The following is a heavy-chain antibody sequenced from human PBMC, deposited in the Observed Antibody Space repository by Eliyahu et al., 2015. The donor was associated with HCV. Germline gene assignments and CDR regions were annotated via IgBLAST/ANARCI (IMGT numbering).Heavy chain of an antibody. J-gene: IGHJ6*02. Sequence: QVQLVQSGAEVKKPGSSVKVSCKASGSTXXIFAISWVRQAPGQGLEWMGGITPGFGPPKSAQRFQGRVTITADGSTTTVYMELRSLRPDDTAVYYCAREGEKRTSSSPRWGLFYYGMDVWGQGTTVTVSS. D-gene: IGHD6-6*01. CDR2: ITPGFGPP. V-gene: IGHV1-69*01. CDR3: AREGEKRTSSSPRWGLFYYGMDV. CDR1: GSTXXIFA.